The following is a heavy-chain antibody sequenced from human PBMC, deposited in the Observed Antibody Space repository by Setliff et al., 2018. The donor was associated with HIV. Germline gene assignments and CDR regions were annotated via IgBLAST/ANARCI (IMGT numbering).Heavy chain of an antibody. J-gene: IGHJ4*02. Sequence: GESLKISCKGSGYSFTNYWVGWVRQMPGRGLEWMGIIYPIDSDTKYSPSFWGRVTISVDKSTNTAYLHWNSLRPADTAMYYCGRSGKSGELYAYWGQGTQVTVSS. D-gene: IGHD3-10*01. V-gene: IGHV5-51*01. CDR1: GYSFTNYW. CDR3: GRSGKSGELYAY. CDR2: IYPIDSDT.